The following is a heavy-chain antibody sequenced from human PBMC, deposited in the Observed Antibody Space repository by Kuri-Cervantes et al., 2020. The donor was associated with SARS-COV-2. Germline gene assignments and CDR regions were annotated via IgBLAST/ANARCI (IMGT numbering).Heavy chain of an antibody. Sequence: SETLSLTCTVSGGSISSSSYYWGWIRQPPGKGLEWIGSIYYSGSTYYNPSLKSRVTIPVDTSKNQFSLKLSSVTAADTAVYYCARHIKTRATVTTLYYFDYWGQGTLVTVSS. V-gene: IGHV4-39*01. D-gene: IGHD4-17*01. CDR3: ARHIKTRATVTTLYYFDY. J-gene: IGHJ4*02. CDR2: IYYSGST. CDR1: GGSISSSSYY.